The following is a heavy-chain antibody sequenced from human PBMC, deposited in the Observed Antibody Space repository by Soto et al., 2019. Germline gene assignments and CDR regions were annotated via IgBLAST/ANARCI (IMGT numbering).Heavy chain of an antibody. CDR3: AKDRERSPHDS. J-gene: IGHJ4*02. D-gene: IGHD1-1*01. CDR1: GFTFSSYA. V-gene: IGHV3-23*01. CDR2: ISGSGGST. Sequence: GGSLRLSCAASGFTFSSYAMSWVRHAPGKGLEWVSSISGSGGSTNYADSVKGRFTISRDLSKNTLYLQMNSLRAEDTAVYYCAKDRERSPHDSWGQGILVTVSS.